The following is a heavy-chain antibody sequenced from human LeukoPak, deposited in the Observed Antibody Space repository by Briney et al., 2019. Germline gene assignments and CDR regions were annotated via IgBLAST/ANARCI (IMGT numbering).Heavy chain of an antibody. CDR1: GFTFSNYW. D-gene: IGHD2-15*01. V-gene: IGHV3-7*01. CDR3: ARVARTGYCSGGSCYSYYFDY. Sequence: PGGSLRLSCAASGFTFSNYWMSWVRQAPGEGLEWVASIKEDGSEKYYVDSVKGRFTISIDNAKNSLSLQMNNLEAEDTAMYYCARVARTGYCSGGSCYSYYFDYWGQGPLGTVSS. CDR2: IKEDGSEK. J-gene: IGHJ4*02.